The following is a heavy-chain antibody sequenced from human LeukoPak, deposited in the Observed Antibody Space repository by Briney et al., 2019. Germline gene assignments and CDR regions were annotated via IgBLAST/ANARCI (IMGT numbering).Heavy chain of an antibody. CDR1: GVSISSYY. D-gene: IGHD6-13*01. J-gene: IGHJ3*02. CDR3: ARDGGYPLGAFDI. V-gene: IGHV4-59*01. CDR2: IYYSGGA. Sequence: PETLSLTCTVSGVSISSYYWSWIRQPPGKGLEWIGHIYYSGGANYNPSLKSRVTISLDTSRSQFSLKLSSVTAADTAVYYCARDGGYPLGAFDIWGLATLVTASS.